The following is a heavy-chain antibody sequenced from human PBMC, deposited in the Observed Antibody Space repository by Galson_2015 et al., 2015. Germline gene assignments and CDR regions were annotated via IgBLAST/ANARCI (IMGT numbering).Heavy chain of an antibody. V-gene: IGHV6-1*01. D-gene: IGHD2-15*01. Sequence: CAISGDSVSSNSAAWNWIRQSPSGGLEWLGRTYYRSKWYNDYAVSVKSRITINPDTSKNQFSLQLNSVTPEDTAVYYCAREPDMGIVVVVAAIGWFDPWGQGTLVTVSS. CDR2: TYYRSKWYN. CDR3: AREPDMGIVVVVAAIGWFDP. J-gene: IGHJ5*02. CDR1: GDSVSSNSAA.